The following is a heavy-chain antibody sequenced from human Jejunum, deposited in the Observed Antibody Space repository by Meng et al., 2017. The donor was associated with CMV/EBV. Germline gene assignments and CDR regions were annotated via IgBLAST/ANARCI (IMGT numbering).Heavy chain of an antibody. D-gene: IGHD5/OR15-5a*01. CDR2: IDGGGSSI. Sequence: VQLVESGGALVQPGESLRLSCAASGFTFRDYAMHWVRQAPGEGLVWVSRIDGGGSSITYMDSVKGRFTVSRDNAKNTLYLQMNSLRVEDTAVYYCARDLSSLGDSWGQGTLVTVYS. CDR3: ARDLSSLGDS. J-gene: IGHJ4*02. V-gene: IGHV3-74*01. CDR1: GFTFRDYA.